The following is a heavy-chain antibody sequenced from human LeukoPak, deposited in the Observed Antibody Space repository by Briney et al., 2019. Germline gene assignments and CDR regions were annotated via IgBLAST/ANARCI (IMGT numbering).Heavy chain of an antibody. CDR3: ARGANYCTNGVCSLFY. J-gene: IGHJ4*02. CDR1: GYTFTSYY. CDR2: INPSGGST. D-gene: IGHD2-8*01. Sequence: ASVKVPCKASGYTFTSYYMHWVRQAPGQGLEWMGIINPSGGSTSYAQKFQGRVTMTRDTSTSTVYMELSSLRSEDTAVYYCARGANYCTNGVCSLFYWGQGTLVTVSS. V-gene: IGHV1-46*01.